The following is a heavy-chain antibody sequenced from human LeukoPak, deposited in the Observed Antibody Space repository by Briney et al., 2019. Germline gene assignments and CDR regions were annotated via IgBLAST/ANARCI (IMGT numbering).Heavy chain of an antibody. J-gene: IGHJ3*02. V-gene: IGHV1-8*01. CDR2: MNPNSGNT. CDR3: ARGIGYSYGDDAFDI. CDR1: GYTFTSYD. D-gene: IGHD5-18*01. Sequence: ASVMVSCKASGYTFTSYDINWVRQATGQGLEWMGWMNPNSGNTGYAQKFQGRVTMTRNTSISTAYMELSSLRSEDTAVYYCARGIGYSYGDDAFDIWGQGTMVTVSS.